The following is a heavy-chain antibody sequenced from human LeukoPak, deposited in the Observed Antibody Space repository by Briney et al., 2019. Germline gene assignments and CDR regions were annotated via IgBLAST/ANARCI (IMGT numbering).Heavy chain of an antibody. CDR3: ARSRAVTRVRGYFDL. CDR2: INHSGST. D-gene: IGHD4-17*01. Sequence: SETLSLTCAVYGGSFSGYYWSWIRQPPGKGLEWTGEINHSGSTNYNPSLKSRVTISVDTSKNQFSLKLSSVTAADTAVYYCARSRAVTRVRGYFDLWGRGTLVTVSS. J-gene: IGHJ2*01. V-gene: IGHV4-34*01. CDR1: GGSFSGYY.